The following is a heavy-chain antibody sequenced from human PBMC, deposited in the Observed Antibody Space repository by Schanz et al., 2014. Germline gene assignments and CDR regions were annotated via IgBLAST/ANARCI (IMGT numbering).Heavy chain of an antibody. CDR2: ITGASDHI. CDR3: AKKVPAYKPFDS. CDR1: GFIFGSSV. V-gene: IGHV3-23*01. J-gene: IGHJ4*02. D-gene: IGHD1-1*01. Sequence: EVQLLESGGGLIQPGGSLRLSCAASGFIFGSSVMAWVRQAPGKGLEWISGITGASDHIDYAESVKGRFTISRDNSKSTLYLQMDSLRAEDTAVYFCAKKVPAYKPFDSWGQGTLVTVSS.